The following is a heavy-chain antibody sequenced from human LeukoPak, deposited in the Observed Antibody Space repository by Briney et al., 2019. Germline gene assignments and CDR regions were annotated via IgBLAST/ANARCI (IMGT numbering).Heavy chain of an antibody. Sequence: GSSVKVSCKASGGTFSSYAISWVRQAPGQGLEWMGRINPNSGGTNYAQKFQGRVTMTRDTSISTAYMELSRLRSDDTAVYYCARVPYDYVWGSYRYDYYYYYGMDVWGQGTTVTVSS. J-gene: IGHJ6*02. V-gene: IGHV1-2*06. CDR2: INPNSGGT. CDR3: ARVPYDYVWGSYRYDYYYYYGMDV. CDR1: GGTFSSYA. D-gene: IGHD3-16*02.